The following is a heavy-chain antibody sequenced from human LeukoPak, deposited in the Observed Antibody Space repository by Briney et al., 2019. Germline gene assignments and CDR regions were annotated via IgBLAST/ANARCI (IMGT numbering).Heavy chain of an antibody. J-gene: IGHJ6*03. CDR1: GYTFTGYY. V-gene: IGHV1/OR15-3*02. Sequence: ASVTVSCKASGYTFTGYYMHWVRQAPGQGLEWMGWINAGNGSTKSSQNFQGRVTITRDTSASTAYMELNSLRSEDVAVYYCARGVGYCSGGSCPAFMDVWGKGTTVTVSS. CDR2: INAGNGST. D-gene: IGHD2-15*01. CDR3: ARGVGYCSGGSCPAFMDV.